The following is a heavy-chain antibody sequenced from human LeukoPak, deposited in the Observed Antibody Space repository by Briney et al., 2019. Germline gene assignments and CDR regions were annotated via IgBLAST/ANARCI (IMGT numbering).Heavy chain of an antibody. V-gene: IGHV4-34*01. D-gene: IGHD3-9*01. CDR2: INHSGST. J-gene: IGHJ4*02. CDR3: ARGGRSYDILTGYRRGFNY. Sequence: SETLSHTCAVYGGSFSGYYWSWIRQPPGKGLEWIGEINHSGSTNYNPSLKSRVTISVDTSKNQFSLKLSSVTAADTAVYYCARGGRSYDILTGYRRGFNYWGQGTLVTVSS. CDR1: GGSFSGYY.